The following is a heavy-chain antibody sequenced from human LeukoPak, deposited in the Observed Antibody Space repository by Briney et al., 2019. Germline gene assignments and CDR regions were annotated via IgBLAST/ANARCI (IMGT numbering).Heavy chain of an antibody. CDR3: AKSIAAAGTQLFDAFDI. J-gene: IGHJ3*02. V-gene: IGHV3-30*18. D-gene: IGHD6-13*01. CDR1: GFTSSSYG. CDR2: ISYDGSNK. Sequence: GGSLRLSCAASGFTSSSYGMHWVRQAPGKGLEWVAVISYDGSNKYYADSVKGRFTISRDNSKNTLYLQMNSLRAEDTAVYYCAKSIAAAGTQLFDAFDIWGQGTMVTVSS.